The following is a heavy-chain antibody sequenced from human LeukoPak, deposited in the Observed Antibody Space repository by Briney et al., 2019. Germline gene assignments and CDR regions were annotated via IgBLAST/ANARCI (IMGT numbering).Heavy chain of an antibody. CDR3: ARDSTRIGYCSSTSCYRAPHWFDP. CDR1: GYTFTSYY. CDR2: INPSGGST. J-gene: IGHJ5*02. D-gene: IGHD2-2*02. V-gene: IGHV1-46*01. Sequence: ASVKVSCKASGYTFTSYYMHWVRQAPGQGLEWMGIINPSGGSTSYAQKFQGRVTMTRDMSTSTVYMELSSLRSEDTAVYYCARDSTRIGYCSSTSCYRAPHWFDPWGQGTLVTVSS.